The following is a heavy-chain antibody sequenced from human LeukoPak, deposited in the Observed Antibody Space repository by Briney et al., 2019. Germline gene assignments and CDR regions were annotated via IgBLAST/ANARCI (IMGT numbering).Heavy chain of an antibody. J-gene: IGHJ4*02. CDR1: GFTFSSYV. CDR2: ISGGGGST. V-gene: IGHV3-23*01. CDR3: AKHHIGKTFDY. Sequence: PGGSLRLSCAASGFTFSSYVMTWVRQAPGKWLQWVSGISGGGGSTYYADSVKGRFTISRDNSKNTLYLQMNSLRAEDTAMYYCAKHHIGKTFDYWGQGTLVTVSS. D-gene: IGHD2-21*01.